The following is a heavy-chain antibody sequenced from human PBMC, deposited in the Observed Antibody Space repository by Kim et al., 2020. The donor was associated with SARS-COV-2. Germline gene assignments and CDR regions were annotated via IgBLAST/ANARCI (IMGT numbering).Heavy chain of an antibody. Sequence: GGSLRLSCTASGFTFGDYAMSWVRQAPGKGLEWVGFIRSKAYGGTTEYAASVKGRFTISRDDSKSIAYLQMNSLKTEDTAVYYCTRRGRVFDFWSGYQKGHYYYGMDVWGQGTTVTVSS. CDR2: IRSKAYGGTT. D-gene: IGHD3-3*01. CDR3: TRRGRVFDFWSGYQKGHYYYGMDV. J-gene: IGHJ6*02. V-gene: IGHV3-49*04. CDR1: GFTFGDYA.